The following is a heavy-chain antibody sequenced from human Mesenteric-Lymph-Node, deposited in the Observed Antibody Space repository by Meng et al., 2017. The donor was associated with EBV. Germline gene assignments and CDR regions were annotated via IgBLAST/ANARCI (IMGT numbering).Heavy chain of an antibody. CDR1: NGSISNYY. D-gene: IGHD2-15*01. CDR3: GRGAGGSIDY. V-gene: IGHV4-59*01. J-gene: IGHJ4*02. CDR2: IYYSGST. Sequence: QVQLPGAGPGLVKPSETLSLTRPVSNGSISNYYWSWSRQPPGKGLEWIGYIYYSGSTNYNPSLKSRVTISIDTSRDQFSLKLSSVTAADTAVYYCGRGAGGSIDYWGQGALVTVSS.